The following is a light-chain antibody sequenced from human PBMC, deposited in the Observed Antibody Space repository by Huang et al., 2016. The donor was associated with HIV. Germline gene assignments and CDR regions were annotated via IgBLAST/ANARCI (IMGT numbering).Light chain of an antibody. CDR2: KAS. CDR1: QSINNS. J-gene: IGKJ1*01. Sequence: DVQMTQSPSTLSAYVGDRITITCRASQSINNSLAWYQQKAGKAPDLLIYKASTLDSGVPSRCSGSGSGTTFTLTISNLQPDDFATYYCQQYDSYWTFGQGTKVE. CDR3: QQYDSYWT. V-gene: IGKV1-5*03.